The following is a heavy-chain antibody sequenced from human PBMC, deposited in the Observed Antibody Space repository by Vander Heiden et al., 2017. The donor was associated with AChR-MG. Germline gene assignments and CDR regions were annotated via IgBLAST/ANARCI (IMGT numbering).Heavy chain of an antibody. CDR2: IWYDGSNK. Sequence: QVQLVESGGGVVQPGRSLRLSCAASGFTFSSYGMHWVRQAPGKGLEWVAVIWYDGSNKYYADSVKGRFTISRDNSKNTLYLQMNSLRAEDTAVYYCARDFWHGDHANFDYWGQGTLVTVSS. D-gene: IGHD4-17*01. J-gene: IGHJ4*02. CDR1: GFTFSSYG. CDR3: ARDFWHGDHANFDY. V-gene: IGHV3-33*01.